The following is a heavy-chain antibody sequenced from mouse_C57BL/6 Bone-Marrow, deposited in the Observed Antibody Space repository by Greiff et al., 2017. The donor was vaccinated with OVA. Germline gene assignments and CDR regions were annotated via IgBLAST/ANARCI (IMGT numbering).Heavy chain of an antibody. CDR1: GFTFSSYG. J-gene: IGHJ2*01. CDR2: ISSGGSYT. D-gene: IGHD1-1*01. V-gene: IGHV5-6*01. Sequence: EVQLVESGGGLVKPGGSLKLSCAASGFTFSSYGMSWVRQTPDKRLEWVATISSGGSYTYYPDSVKGRFTISRDNAKNTLYLQMSSLKSEDTAMYYCARHYYGSSPDYWGQGTTLTVSS. CDR3: ARHYYGSSPDY.